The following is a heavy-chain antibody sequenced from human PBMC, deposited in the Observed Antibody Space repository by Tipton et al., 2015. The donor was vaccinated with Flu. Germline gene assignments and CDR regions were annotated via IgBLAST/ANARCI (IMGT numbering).Heavy chain of an antibody. V-gene: IGHV4-4*07. CDR3: ARGSGSGTFMIFDL. CDR1: GGSLISYY. CDR2: MYTSGST. J-gene: IGHJ4*02. Sequence: TLSLTCTVSGGSLISYYWGWIRQPAGKGLEWIGRMYTSGSTNYNPSLKSRLTMSVDASKQQFSLKLSSMTAADTAVYYCARGSGSGTFMIFDLWGQGTLVTVSS. D-gene: IGHD3-10*01.